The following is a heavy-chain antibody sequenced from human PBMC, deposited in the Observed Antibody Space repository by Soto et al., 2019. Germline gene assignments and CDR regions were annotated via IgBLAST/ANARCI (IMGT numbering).Heavy chain of an antibody. Sequence: PSETLSLTCTVSGGSVTSVSYFWGWIRQPPGKGLEWIGSIYYTGSTYYSPSLKSRVTKSVDTSKTHFSLSLSSVPAADTVVYYCARSPRGDYLYYFDFWGQGALVTVSS. CDR3: ARSPRGDYLYYFDF. CDR2: IYYTGST. J-gene: IGHJ4*02. V-gene: IGHV4-39*02. D-gene: IGHD4-17*01. CDR1: GGSVTSVSYF.